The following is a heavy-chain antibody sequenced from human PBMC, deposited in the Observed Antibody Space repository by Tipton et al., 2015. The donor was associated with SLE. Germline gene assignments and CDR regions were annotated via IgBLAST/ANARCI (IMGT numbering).Heavy chain of an antibody. CDR3: ARRSGYVAGFDY. V-gene: IGHV4-30-2*01. J-gene: IGHJ4*02. Sequence: LRLSCAVSGGSISSGGYSWSWIRQPPGKGLEWIGYIYHSGSTYYNPSLKSRVTISVDRSKNQFSLKLSSVTAADTAVEYCARRSGYVAGFDYWGQGTLVTVSS. CDR2: IYHSGST. CDR1: GGSISSGGYS. D-gene: IGHD5-12*01.